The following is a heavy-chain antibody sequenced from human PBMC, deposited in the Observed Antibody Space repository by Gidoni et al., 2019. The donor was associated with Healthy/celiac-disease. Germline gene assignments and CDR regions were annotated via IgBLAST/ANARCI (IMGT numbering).Heavy chain of an antibody. CDR3: ARGGVGATTTYYYYGMDV. Sequence: QVQLQQWCAGLLTPSETLSLTCAVYGGSFSGYYWSWLRQPPGKGLEWIGEINHSGSTNYNPSLKSRVTISVDTSKNQFSLKLSSVTAADTAVYYCARGGVGATTTYYYYGMDVWGQGTTVTVSS. D-gene: IGHD1-26*01. V-gene: IGHV4-34*01. CDR1: GGSFSGYY. J-gene: IGHJ6*02. CDR2: INHSGST.